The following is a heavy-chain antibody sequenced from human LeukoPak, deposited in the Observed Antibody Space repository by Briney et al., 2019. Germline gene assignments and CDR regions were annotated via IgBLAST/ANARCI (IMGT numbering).Heavy chain of an antibody. J-gene: IGHJ4*02. CDR3: ARGRAYSSSWPLDY. CDR1: GGSISSYY. D-gene: IGHD6-13*01. Sequence: PSETLSLTCTVSGGSISSYYWSWIRQPPGKGLEWIGYIYYSGSTNYNPSLKSRVTISVDTSKNQFPLKLSSVTAADTAVYYCARGRAYSSSWPLDYWGQGTLVTVSS. CDR2: IYYSGST. V-gene: IGHV4-59*01.